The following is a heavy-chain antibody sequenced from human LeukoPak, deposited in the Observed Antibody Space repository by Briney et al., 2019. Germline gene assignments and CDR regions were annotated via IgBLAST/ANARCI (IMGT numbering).Heavy chain of an antibody. CDR2: ISYDGSNK. D-gene: IGHD3-10*01. Sequence: GRSLRLSCAASGFTFSSYGMHWVRQAPGKGLEWVAVISYDGSNKYYADSVKGRFTISRDNSKNTLYLQMNSLRAEDTAVYYCAKDYLWYYYGSGSDFDYWGQGTLVTVSS. V-gene: IGHV3-30*18. CDR3: AKDYLWYYYGSGSDFDY. J-gene: IGHJ4*02. CDR1: GFTFSSYG.